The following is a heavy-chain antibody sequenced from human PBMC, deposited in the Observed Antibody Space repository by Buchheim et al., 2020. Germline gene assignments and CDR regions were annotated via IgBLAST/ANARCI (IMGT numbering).Heavy chain of an antibody. J-gene: IGHJ6*02. V-gene: IGHV4-59*08. D-gene: IGHD1-1*01. CDR1: GGSISSYY. CDR2: IYYSGST. Sequence: QVQLQESGPGLVKPSETLSLTCTVSGGSISSYYWSWIRQPPGKGLEWIGYIYYSGSTNYNPSLKSRVPISVDTSKNHFSLKLSSVTAADTAVYYCARQRRVHRYYHYYGMDVWGQGTT. CDR3: ARQRRVHRYYHYYGMDV.